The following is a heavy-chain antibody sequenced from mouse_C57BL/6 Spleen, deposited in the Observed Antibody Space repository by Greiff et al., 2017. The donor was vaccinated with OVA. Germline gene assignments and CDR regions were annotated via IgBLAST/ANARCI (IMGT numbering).Heavy chain of an antibody. CDR1: GYAFSSSW. CDR2: IYPGDGDT. CDR3: ARFITTVVAFDY. D-gene: IGHD1-1*01. Sequence: VQLVESGPELVKPGASVKISCKASGYAFSSSWMNWVKQRPGKGLEWIGRIYPGDGDTNYNGKFKGKATLTADKSSSTAYMQLSSLTSEDSAVYFCARFITTVVAFDYWGQGTTLTVSS. V-gene: IGHV1-82*01. J-gene: IGHJ2*01.